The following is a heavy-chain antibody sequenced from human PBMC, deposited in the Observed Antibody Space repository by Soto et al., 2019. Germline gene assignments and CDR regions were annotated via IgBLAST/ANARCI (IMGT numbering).Heavy chain of an antibody. CDR2: IYYSGST. CDR1: GGSISSGGYY. CDR3: ARGKGRFLEWLLSPSGYGMDV. Sequence: SETLSLTCTVSGGSISSGGYYWSWIRQHPGKGLEWIGYIYYSGSTYYNPSLKSRVTISVDTSKNQFSLKLSSVTAADTAVYYCARGKGRFLEWLLSPSGYGMDVWGQGTTVTVSS. V-gene: IGHV4-31*03. J-gene: IGHJ6*02. D-gene: IGHD3-3*01.